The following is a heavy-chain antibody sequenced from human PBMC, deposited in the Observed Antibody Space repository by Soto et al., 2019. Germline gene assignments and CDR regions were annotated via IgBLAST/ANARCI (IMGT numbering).Heavy chain of an antibody. V-gene: IGHV1-2*04. D-gene: IGHD2-15*01. CDR2: INPNSGGT. J-gene: IGHJ3*02. Sequence: ASVKVSCKASGYTFTGYYMHWVRQAPGQGLEWMGWINPNSGGTNYAQKFQGWVTMTRDTSISTAYMELSRLRSDDTAVYYCAREGGNGIFDAFDILGQGTMVTVSS. CDR3: AREGGNGIFDAFDI. CDR1: GYTFTGYY.